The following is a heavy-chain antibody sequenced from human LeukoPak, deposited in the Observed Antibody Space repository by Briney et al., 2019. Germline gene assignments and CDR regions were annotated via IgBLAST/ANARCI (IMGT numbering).Heavy chain of an antibody. J-gene: IGHJ4*02. D-gene: IGHD2-2*01. CDR1: GGSISSYY. Sequence: SETLSLTCTVSGGSISSYYWSWIRQPPGKGLEWIGYIYYSGSTNYNPSLKSRVTISVDTSKNQFSLKLTSVTAADTAVYYCARSPTKRVPEDYWGQGTLVTVSS. V-gene: IGHV4-59*12. CDR2: IYYSGST. CDR3: ARSPTKRVPEDY.